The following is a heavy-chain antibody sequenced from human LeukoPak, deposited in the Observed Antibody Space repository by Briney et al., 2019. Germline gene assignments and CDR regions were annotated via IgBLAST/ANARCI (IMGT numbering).Heavy chain of an antibody. D-gene: IGHD3-22*01. V-gene: IGHV3-48*04. J-gene: IGHJ6*03. CDR3: ARFSRDSSGYLWDFYYYYMDV. Sequence: PGGSLRLSCAASGFTFSSYSMNWVRQAPGKGLEWVSYISSSSSTIYYADSVKGRFTISRDNAKNSLYLQMNSLRAEDTAVYYCARFSRDSSGYLWDFYYYYMDVWGKGTTVTVSS. CDR2: ISSSSSTI. CDR1: GFTFSSYS.